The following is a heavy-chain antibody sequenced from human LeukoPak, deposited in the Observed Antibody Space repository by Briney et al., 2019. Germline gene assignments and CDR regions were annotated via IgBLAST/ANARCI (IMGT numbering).Heavy chain of an antibody. Sequence: ASVKVSCKASGYTFTGYYMHWVRQAPGQGLEWMGWINPNSGGTNYAQKFQGRVTMTRDTSISTAYMELSRLRSDDTAVHYCAREGRGRVRFLEWFENGAPDYWGQGTLVTVSS. D-gene: IGHD3-3*01. V-gene: IGHV1-2*02. CDR2: INPNSGGT. J-gene: IGHJ4*02. CDR1: GYTFTGYY. CDR3: AREGRGRVRFLEWFENGAPDY.